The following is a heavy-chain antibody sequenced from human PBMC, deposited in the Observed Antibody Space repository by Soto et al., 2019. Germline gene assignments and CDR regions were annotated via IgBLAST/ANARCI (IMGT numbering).Heavy chain of an antibody. CDR1: GYTFTSYY. Sequence: ASVKVSCKASGYTFTSYYMHWVRQAPGQGLEWMGIINPSGGSTSYAQKFQGRVTMTRDTSTSTVYMELSSLRSEDTAVYYCARDLTAFIGSPGANYFDYWGQGTLVTVSS. CDR3: ARDLTAFIGSPGANYFDY. V-gene: IGHV1-46*01. D-gene: IGHD1-26*01. CDR2: INPSGGST. J-gene: IGHJ4*02.